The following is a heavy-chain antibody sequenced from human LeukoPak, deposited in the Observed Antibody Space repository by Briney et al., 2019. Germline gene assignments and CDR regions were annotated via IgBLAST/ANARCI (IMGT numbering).Heavy chain of an antibody. Sequence: PSETLSLTCTVSGGSVSSGSYSWSWIRQPPGKGLEWIGYIYYSGSTNYNPSLKSRVTISVDTSKNQFSLKLSSVTAADTAVYYCARLRQYQLLFARGGLFDYWGQGTLVTVSS. D-gene: IGHD2-2*01. V-gene: IGHV4-61*01. J-gene: IGHJ4*02. CDR1: GGSVSSGSYS. CDR3: ARLRQYQLLFARGGLFDY. CDR2: IYYSGST.